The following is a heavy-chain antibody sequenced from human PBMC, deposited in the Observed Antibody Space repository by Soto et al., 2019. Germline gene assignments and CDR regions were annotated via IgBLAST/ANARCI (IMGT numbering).Heavy chain of an antibody. CDR3: ARDAGYCSGGSCYTDY. Sequence: QVQLVQSGAEVKKPGSSVKVSCKASGGTFSSYTISWVRQAPGQGLEWMGRIIPILGIANYAQKFQGRVTITADNSTSTAYMELSSLRSEDTAVYYCARDAGYCSGGSCYTDYWGQGTLVTVSS. J-gene: IGHJ4*02. CDR1: GGTFSSYT. D-gene: IGHD2-15*01. V-gene: IGHV1-69*08. CDR2: IIPILGIA.